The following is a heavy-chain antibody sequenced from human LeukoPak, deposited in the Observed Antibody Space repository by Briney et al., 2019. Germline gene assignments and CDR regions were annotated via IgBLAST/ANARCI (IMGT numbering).Heavy chain of an antibody. D-gene: IGHD5-24*01. J-gene: IGHJ4*02. Sequence: GGSLRLSCTASGFTFGDYAMSWVRQAPGKGLEWVGFIKSKAYGGTTEYAASVKGRFTISRDDSKSIAYLQMNSLKTEDTAVYYCTRARIRDGYTKKGLYYFDYWGQGTLVTVSS. CDR3: TRARIRDGYTKKGLYYFDY. CDR1: GFTFGDYA. V-gene: IGHV3-49*04. CDR2: IKSKAYGGTT.